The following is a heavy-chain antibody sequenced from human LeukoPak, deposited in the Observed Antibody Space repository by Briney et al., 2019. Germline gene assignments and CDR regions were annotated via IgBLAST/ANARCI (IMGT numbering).Heavy chain of an antibody. CDR1: GDSISSSNW. J-gene: IGHJ4*02. CDR2: IYYSGST. D-gene: IGHD5-18*01. CDR3: ARSGIQLWLPEN. V-gene: IGHV4-4*02. Sequence: SGTLSLTCAVSGDSISSSNWWSWVRQPPGKGLEWIGYIYYSGSTYYNPSLKSRVTISVDTSKNQFSLKLSSVTAADTAVYYCARSGIQLWLPENWGQGTPVTVSS.